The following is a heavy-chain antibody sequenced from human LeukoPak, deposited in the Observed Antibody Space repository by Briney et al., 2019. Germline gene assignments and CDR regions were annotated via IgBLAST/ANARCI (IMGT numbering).Heavy chain of an antibody. V-gene: IGHV3-48*01. D-gene: IGHD1-26*01. Sequence: GGSLRLSCAASGFTFSRYSMNWVRQAPGKGLEWVSYITGSSSTIFYADSVKGRFTISRDNAKNSLYLQMNSLRAEDTAVYYCARDSSSGSYRDFDYWGQGTLVTVSS. J-gene: IGHJ4*02. CDR3: ARDSSSGSYRDFDY. CDR1: GFTFSRYS. CDR2: ITGSSSTI.